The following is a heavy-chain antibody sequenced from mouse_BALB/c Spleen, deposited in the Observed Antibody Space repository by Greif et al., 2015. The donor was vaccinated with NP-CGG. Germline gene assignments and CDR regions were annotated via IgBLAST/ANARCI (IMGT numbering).Heavy chain of an antibody. Sequence: EVMLVESGAELVKPGASVKLSCTASGFNIKDTYMHWVKQRPEQGLEWIGRIDPANGNPKYDPKFQGKATITADTSSNTAFRLLSSRTSDDTVVYYCANLDVYVDVWGSGTTVTVFS. CDR1: GFNIKDTY. J-gene: IGHJ1*01. CDR2: IDPANGNP. CDR3: ANLDVYVDV. V-gene: IGHV14-3*02.